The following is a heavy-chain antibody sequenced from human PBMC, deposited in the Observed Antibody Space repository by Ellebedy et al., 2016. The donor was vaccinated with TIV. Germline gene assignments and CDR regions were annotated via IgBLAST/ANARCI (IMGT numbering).Heavy chain of an antibody. V-gene: IGHV3-30*03. CDR1: GCSFSSYG. D-gene: IGHD3-22*01. CDR2: ISYDGRNK. J-gene: IGHJ4*02. Sequence: GESLKISCAASGCSFSSYGMHWVRQAHGKGLEWVAGISYDGRNKNYADSVKGRFTISRDNSKSTLYLQMNSLRPEDTAVYYCATHYSDTSGNHYECSYWGQGTLGTVSS. CDR3: ATHYSDTSGNHYECSY.